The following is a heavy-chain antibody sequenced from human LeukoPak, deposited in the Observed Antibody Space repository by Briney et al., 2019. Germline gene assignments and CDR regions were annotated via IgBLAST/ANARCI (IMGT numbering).Heavy chain of an antibody. CDR1: GFTFSSYW. Sequence: GGSLRLSCAASGFTFSSYWMHWVRQPPGKGLVWVSRINSDGSSTRYADSVKGRFTISRDNAKNTLYLQMNSLRAEDTAVYYCARENFSISWYDYWGQGTLVTVSS. V-gene: IGHV3-74*01. CDR3: ARENFSISWYDY. J-gene: IGHJ4*02. D-gene: IGHD6-13*01. CDR2: INSDGSST.